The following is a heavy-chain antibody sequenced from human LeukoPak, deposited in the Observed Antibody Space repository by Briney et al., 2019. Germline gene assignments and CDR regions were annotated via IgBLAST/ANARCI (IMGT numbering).Heavy chain of an antibody. CDR3: ARGYGSGSYFVY. V-gene: IGHV4-34*01. CDR2: INQSGNT. CDR1: GGSSSGYY. J-gene: IGHJ4*02. Sequence: PSETLSLTCAVYGGSSSGYYWSWIRQPPGKGLEWIGEINQSGNTNQNPSLKSRVTISIDTSKNQFSLKLNSVTAADTAVYYCARGYGSGSYFVYWGQGTLVTVSS. D-gene: IGHD3-10*01.